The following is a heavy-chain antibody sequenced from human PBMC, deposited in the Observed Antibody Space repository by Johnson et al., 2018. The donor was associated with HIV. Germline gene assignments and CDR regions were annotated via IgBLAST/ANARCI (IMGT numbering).Heavy chain of an antibody. CDR1: GFSFSDHY. Sequence: VQLVESGGGLVQPGGSLRLSCAASGFSFSDHYMHWVRQAPGKGLEWVSLISWDGGSTYYADSVKGRFTISRDNSKNSLYLQMNSLRAEDTALYYCAKGNHYYDSMDAFDIWGQGTMVTVSS. CDR2: ISWDGGST. J-gene: IGHJ3*02. V-gene: IGHV3-43D*03. CDR3: AKGNHYYDSMDAFDI. D-gene: IGHD3-22*01.